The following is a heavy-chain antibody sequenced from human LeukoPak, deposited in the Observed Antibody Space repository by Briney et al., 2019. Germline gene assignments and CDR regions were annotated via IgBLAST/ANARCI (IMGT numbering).Heavy chain of an antibody. CDR1: GFIFSTCA. CDR3: VKELRGYSFSFDI. CDR2: ISGSGSKT. D-gene: IGHD5-18*01. V-gene: IGHV3-23*01. Sequence: PGGSLRLSCAASGFIFSTCAINWVRQAPGKGLEWVSAISGSGSKTFYSDSVKGRFTISRDNPKNTLYLQMNSLRPEDTAVYYCVKELRGYSFSFDIWGQGTMVTVSS. J-gene: IGHJ3*02.